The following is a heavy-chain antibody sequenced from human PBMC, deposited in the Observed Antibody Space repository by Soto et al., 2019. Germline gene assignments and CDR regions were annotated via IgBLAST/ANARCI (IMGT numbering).Heavy chain of an antibody. V-gene: IGHV4-39*01. CDR1: GGSISRSSYY. CDR2: IYYSGST. J-gene: IGHJ4*02. D-gene: IGHD4-17*01. CDR3: ARHDYGGFGL. Sequence: QLQLQESGPGLVKPSETLSLTCTVSGGSISRSSYYWGWIRQPPGKGLEWIGSIYYSGSTYYNPSPNSRVTISLDTSKNQFSLKLSSVTAADTAVYYCARHDYGGFGLWGQGTLVTVSS.